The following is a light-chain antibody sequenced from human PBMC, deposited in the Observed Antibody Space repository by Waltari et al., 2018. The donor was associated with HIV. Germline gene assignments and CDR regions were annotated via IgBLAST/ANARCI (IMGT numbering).Light chain of an antibody. CDR1: SSDIGHSKY. Sequence: QSAPTQPASVSGSPGQSITISCTGTSSDIGHSKYVSWYQQSPGKAPKLRIYEVSNRPSGVSNRFSGSKSGNTASLTISGLQAEDEADYYCSSYISTTTLFGTGTKVTVL. CDR3: SSYISTTTL. V-gene: IGLV2-14*01. J-gene: IGLJ1*01. CDR2: EVS.